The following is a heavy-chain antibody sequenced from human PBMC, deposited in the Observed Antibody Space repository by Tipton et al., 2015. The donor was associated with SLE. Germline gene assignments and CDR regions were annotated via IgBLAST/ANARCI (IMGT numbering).Heavy chain of an antibody. CDR1: GGSIGSYY. J-gene: IGHJ4*02. D-gene: IGHD3-3*01. CDR3: ARDFWSGYGSFDY. CDR2: IYYSGST. Sequence: TLSLTCTVSGGSIGSYYWSWIRQPPGKGLEWIGYIYYSGSTNYNPSLKSRVTISVDKSKNQFSLRLSSVTAADTAVYYCARDFWSGYGSFDYWGQGALVTVSS. V-gene: IGHV4-59*01.